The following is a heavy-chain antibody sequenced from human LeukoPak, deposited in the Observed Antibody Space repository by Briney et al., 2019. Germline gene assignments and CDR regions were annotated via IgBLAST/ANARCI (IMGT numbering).Heavy chain of an antibody. CDR3: ASPFGYSSSWYDDY. CDR2: ISGSGGST. Sequence: GGSLRLSCAASGFTFSSYAMSWVRQAPGKGLDWVSAISGSGGSTYYADSVKGRFTISRDNSKNTLYLQMNSLRAEDTAVYYCASPFGYSSSWYDDYWGQGTLVTVSS. V-gene: IGHV3-23*01. J-gene: IGHJ4*02. CDR1: GFTFSSYA. D-gene: IGHD6-13*01.